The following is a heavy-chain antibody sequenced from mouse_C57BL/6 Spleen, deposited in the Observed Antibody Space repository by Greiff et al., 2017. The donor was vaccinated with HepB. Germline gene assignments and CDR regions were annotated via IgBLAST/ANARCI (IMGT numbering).Heavy chain of an antibody. CDR1: GYTFTDYY. V-gene: IGHV1-26*01. D-gene: IGHD3-3*01. J-gene: IGHJ3*01. CDR3: ARSEGPAAY. Sequence: EVQLQQSGPELVKPGASVKISCKASGYTFTDYYMNWVKQSHGKSLEWIGDINPNNGGTSYNQKFKGKATLTVDKSSSTAYMELRSLTSEDSAVYYCARSEGPAAYWGQGTLVTVSA. CDR2: INPNNGGT.